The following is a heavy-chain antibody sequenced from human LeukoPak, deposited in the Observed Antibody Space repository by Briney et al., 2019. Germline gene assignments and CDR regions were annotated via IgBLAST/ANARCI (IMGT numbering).Heavy chain of an antibody. D-gene: IGHD1-1*01. CDR1: GFTFSDYY. CDR3: ARRYLDGTYYFDY. Sequence: GGSLRLSCAASGFTFSDYYMSWIRQAPGKGLEWVSYISSSGSTIYYADSVKGRFTISRDNAKNSLYLQMNSLRAEDTAVYYCARRYLDGTYYFDYWGLGTLVTVSS. CDR2: ISSSGSTI. V-gene: IGHV3-11*01. J-gene: IGHJ4*02.